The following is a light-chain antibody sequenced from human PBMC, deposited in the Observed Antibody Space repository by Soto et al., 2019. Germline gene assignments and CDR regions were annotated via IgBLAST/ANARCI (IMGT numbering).Light chain of an antibody. V-gene: IGKV3-20*01. CDR2: GAS. Sequence: EIVVTQSPGTLSLSPGERATLSCRASQSVSSSYLAWYQQKSGQSPRLLIYGASSRATGIPDRFSGSGSGTAFPLTISRLEPEDFSVYYCQQYGSSPPYTFGQGTKLEIK. J-gene: IGKJ2*01. CDR3: QQYGSSPPYT. CDR1: QSVSSSY.